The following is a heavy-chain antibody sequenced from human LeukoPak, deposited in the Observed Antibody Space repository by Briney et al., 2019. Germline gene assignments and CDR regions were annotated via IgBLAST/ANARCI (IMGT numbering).Heavy chain of an antibody. CDR1: GFTFSNYA. V-gene: IGHV3-23*01. CDR2: ISGNGVSR. Sequence: PGGSLTLSCVVAGFTFSNYAMHWVRQAPGQGLEWVSGISGNGVSRYYADSVQGRCSISRGNSKKTLYLQMNSLRAEDTAVYYCARDKHSSGRNHLKGYYYYGMDVGGQGTTVSVSS. D-gene: IGHD6-19*01. CDR3: ARDKHSSGRNHLKGYYYYGMDV. J-gene: IGHJ6*02.